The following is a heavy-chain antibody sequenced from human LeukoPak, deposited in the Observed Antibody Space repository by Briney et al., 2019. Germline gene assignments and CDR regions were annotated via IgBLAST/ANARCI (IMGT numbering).Heavy chain of an antibody. V-gene: IGHV3-21*01. CDR1: GFTVSSNY. Sequence: PGGSLRLSCAASGFTVSSNYMSWVRQAPGKGLEWVSSISSSSSYIYYADSVKGRFTISRDNAKNSLYLQMNSLRAEDTAVYYCARLDGGDCYYCYYYMDVWGKGTTVTVSS. CDR2: ISSSSSYI. J-gene: IGHJ6*03. CDR3: ARLDGGDCYYCYYYMDV. D-gene: IGHD2-21*02.